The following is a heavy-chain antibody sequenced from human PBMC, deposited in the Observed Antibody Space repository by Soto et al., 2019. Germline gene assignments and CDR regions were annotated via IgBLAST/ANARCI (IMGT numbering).Heavy chain of an antibody. CDR3: ARVGITMIVVVNPHWYFDL. CDR2: IKQDGSEK. Sequence: EVQLVESGGGLVQPGGSLRLSCAASGFTFSSYWMSWVRQAPGKGLEWVANIKQDGSEKYYVDSVKGRFTISRDNAKNSLYLQMNSLRAEDTAVYYCARVGITMIVVVNPHWYFDLWGRGTLVTVSS. J-gene: IGHJ2*01. D-gene: IGHD3-22*01. V-gene: IGHV3-7*03. CDR1: GFTFSSYW.